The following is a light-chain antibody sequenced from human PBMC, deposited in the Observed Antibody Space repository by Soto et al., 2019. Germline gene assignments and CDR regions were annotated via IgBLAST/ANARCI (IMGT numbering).Light chain of an antibody. CDR1: QSVSVN. CDR3: QQYNSWPRT. Sequence: EIVMTQSPPTLSVSPGERVTLSCRASQSVSVNLAWYQQKVGQAPRLLIYGTSTRATAIPARFGGSGSGTEFSLTISSLQSEDFAIYYCQQYNSWPRTFGQGTKVEMK. CDR2: GTS. J-gene: IGKJ1*01. V-gene: IGKV3D-15*01.